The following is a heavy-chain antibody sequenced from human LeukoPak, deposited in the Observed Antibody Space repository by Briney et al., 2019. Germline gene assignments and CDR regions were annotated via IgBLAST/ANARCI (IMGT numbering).Heavy chain of an antibody. J-gene: IGHJ4*02. V-gene: IGHV3-30*18. CDR2: ISYDGRNK. D-gene: IGHD6-13*01. Sequence: GGSVRHPCGAWGFTFCIFGMHGAAQPRGRGREWVAVISYDGRNKSYADSVKGRFTISRDNSKNTLYLQMNRLRAEDTAVYYCAKEDSSSWPFDYWGQGTLVTVSS. CDR1: GFTFCIFG. CDR3: AKEDSSSWPFDY.